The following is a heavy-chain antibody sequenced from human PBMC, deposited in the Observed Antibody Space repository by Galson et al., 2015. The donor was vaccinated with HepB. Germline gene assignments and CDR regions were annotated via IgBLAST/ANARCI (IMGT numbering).Heavy chain of an antibody. CDR2: INHSGST. Sequence: TCAVYGGSFSGYYWSWIRQPPGKGLEWIGEINHSGSTNYNPSLKSRVTISVDTSKNQFSLKLNSVTAADTAVYYCARADFDYWGQGTLVTVSS. V-gene: IGHV4-34*01. J-gene: IGHJ4*02. CDR1: GGSFSGYY. CDR3: ARADFDY.